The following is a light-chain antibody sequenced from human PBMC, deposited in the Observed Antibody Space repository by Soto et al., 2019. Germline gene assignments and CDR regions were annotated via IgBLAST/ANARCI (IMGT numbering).Light chain of an antibody. CDR1: NNDVGSYQY. J-gene: IGLJ1*01. CDR2: DVS. Sequence: QSVLTQPASVSGSPGQSITISCTGTNNDVGSYQYVSWYQQHPGKAPKLMISDVSDRPSGVSNRFSGSKSGNTASLTIYGLQAEDDAEYYCASYTGGSTPYVFGTGTKLTVL. V-gene: IGLV2-14*03. CDR3: ASYTGGSTPYV.